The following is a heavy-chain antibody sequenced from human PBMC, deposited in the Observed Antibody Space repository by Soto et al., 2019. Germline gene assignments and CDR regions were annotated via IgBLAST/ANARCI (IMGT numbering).Heavy chain of an antibody. J-gene: IGHJ3*02. CDR2: INAGNGNT. D-gene: IGHD6-19*01. V-gene: IGHV1-3*01. CDR3: ARPQQWLRDAFDI. Sequence: ASVKVSCNASGYTFTSYAMHWVRQAPGQRLEWMGWINAGNGNTKYSQKFQGRVTITRDTSASTAYMELSSLRSEDTAVYYCARPQQWLRDAFDIWGQGTMVTVSS. CDR1: GYTFTSYA.